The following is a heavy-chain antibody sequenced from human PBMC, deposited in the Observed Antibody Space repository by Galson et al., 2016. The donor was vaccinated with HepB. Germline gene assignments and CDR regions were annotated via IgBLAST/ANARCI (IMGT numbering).Heavy chain of an antibody. J-gene: IGHJ5*02. D-gene: IGHD2-2*01. CDR1: GGSISSYY. Sequence: SETLSLTCTVSGGSISSYYWSWIRQSPGKGLEWIGYIYYSGSTNYNPSFKSRVTISIDTSKNQFSLRLTSVTAADTAVYYCERQAYCSITSCGWFDPWRQGTLVTVSS. CDR3: ERQAYCSITSCGWFDP. V-gene: IGHV4-59*08. CDR2: IYYSGST.